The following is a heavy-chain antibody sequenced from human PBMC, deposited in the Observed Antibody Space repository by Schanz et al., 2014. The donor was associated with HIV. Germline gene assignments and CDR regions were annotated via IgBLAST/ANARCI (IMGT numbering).Heavy chain of an antibody. Sequence: QVQLVQSGAEVKKPGASVKVSCKASGYTFTGYYIHWVRQAPGQGLEWMGWINPNSGGTNYAQNFQGRVTMTRDTSISTAYMELSRLRSDDTAVYYCAIPSSGWSTFDYWGQGTLVTVSS. CDR1: GYTFTGYY. CDR3: AIPSSGWSTFDY. CDR2: INPNSGGT. D-gene: IGHD6-19*01. V-gene: IGHV1-2*02. J-gene: IGHJ4*02.